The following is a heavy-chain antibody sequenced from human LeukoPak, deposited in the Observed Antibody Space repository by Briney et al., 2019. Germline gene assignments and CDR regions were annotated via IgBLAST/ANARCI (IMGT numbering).Heavy chain of an antibody. CDR1: GFTFSSYA. CDR3: AKDGVRVTFLSPRDYIWGSYRLGYFDY. Sequence: VGSLRLSCAVSGFTFSSYAMSGVRQAPGEGVEWVSAISGSGGSTYYADSVRGRFPFYRDNSKNTLYLQMSSLRAEDTAVYYCAKDGVRVTFLSPRDYIWGSYRLGYFDYWGQGTLVTVSS. J-gene: IGHJ4*02. D-gene: IGHD3-16*02. CDR2: ISGSGGST. V-gene: IGHV3-23*01.